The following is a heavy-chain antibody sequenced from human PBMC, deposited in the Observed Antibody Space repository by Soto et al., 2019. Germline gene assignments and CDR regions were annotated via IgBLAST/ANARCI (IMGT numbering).Heavy chain of an antibody. Sequence: QVQLVESGGGVVQPGRSLRLSCAASGFTFSSYAMHWVRQAPGKGLEWVAVISYDGSNKYYADSVKGRFTISRDNSKNTLYLQMNSLRAEDTAVYYCARYYEFWSGYLQNYYYGMDVWGQGTTVTVSS. D-gene: IGHD3-3*01. CDR1: GFTFSSYA. J-gene: IGHJ6*02. CDR2: ISYDGSNK. CDR3: ARYYEFWSGYLQNYYYGMDV. V-gene: IGHV3-30-3*01.